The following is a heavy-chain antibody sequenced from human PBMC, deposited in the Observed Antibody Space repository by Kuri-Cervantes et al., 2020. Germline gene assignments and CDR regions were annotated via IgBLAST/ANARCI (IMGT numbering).Heavy chain of an antibody. CDR1: GYTFTGYY. CDR2: IDPNSGGT. CDR3: AREVYSGSYYGI. J-gene: IGHJ3*02. Sequence: ASVKVSCKASGYTFTGYYMHWVRQAPGQGLEWMGWIDPNSGGTNYAQKFQGRVTMTRDTSISTAYMGLSRLRSDDTAVYYCAREVYSGSYYGIWGQGTMVTVSS. D-gene: IGHD1-26*01. V-gene: IGHV1-2*02.